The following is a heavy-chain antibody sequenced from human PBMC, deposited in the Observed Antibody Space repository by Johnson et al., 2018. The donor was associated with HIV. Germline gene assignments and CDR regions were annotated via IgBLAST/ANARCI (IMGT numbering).Heavy chain of an antibody. CDR2: ISYDGSNK. CDR1: GFTFSSYA. D-gene: IGHD6-19*01. V-gene: IGHV3-30*04. J-gene: IGHJ3*02. Sequence: QVQLVESGGGVVQPGRSLRLSCAASGFTFSSYAMHWVRQAPGKGLEWVAVISYDGSNKYYADSVKGRFTLSRDNAKNSLYLQMNSLRAEDTAVYYCARGYVVGKISDAFDIWGQGTMVTVSS. CDR3: ARGYVVGKISDAFDI.